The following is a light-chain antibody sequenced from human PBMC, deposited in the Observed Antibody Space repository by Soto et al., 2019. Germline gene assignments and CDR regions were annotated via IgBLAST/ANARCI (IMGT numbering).Light chain of an antibody. CDR2: GAS. CDR3: QQYGRSGT. CDR1: QSVSSSY. V-gene: IGKV3-20*01. J-gene: IGKJ1*01. Sequence: EIVLTQSPGTLSLAPGERATLSCRASQSVSSSYLSWYQQKPGQAPRLPIYGASSRTTGSPDRFSGSGSGTVFTLPIRRLEPEDFAVYYCQQYGRSGTFGQGPQLHIK.